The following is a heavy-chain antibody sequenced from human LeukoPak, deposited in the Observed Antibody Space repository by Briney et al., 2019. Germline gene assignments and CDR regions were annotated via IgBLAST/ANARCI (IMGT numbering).Heavy chain of an antibody. V-gene: IGHV3-74*01. Sequence: GGSLRLSCAASGFTFSSYSMNWVRQAPGEGLVWVSRIRSDGSDTRYAESVKGRFTISRDSAKNTLYLQMNSLRAEDTAVYYCARDWFHAIDYWGQGTLVTVSS. CDR3: ARDWFHAIDY. CDR2: IRSDGSDT. CDR1: GFTFSSYS. J-gene: IGHJ4*02. D-gene: IGHD2/OR15-2a*01.